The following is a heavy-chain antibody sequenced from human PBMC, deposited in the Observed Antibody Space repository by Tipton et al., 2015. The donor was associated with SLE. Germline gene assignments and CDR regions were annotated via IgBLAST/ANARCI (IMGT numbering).Heavy chain of an antibody. J-gene: IGHJ3*02. CDR3: ARGRTSYSSTSDSFDI. Sequence: SLRLSCAASGFTFSSYDMHWVRQATGKGLEWVSVITTAGDTYYAGSVKGRFTISRDNAENSLYLQLNSLRADDTAVYYCARGRTSYSSTSDSFDIWGQGTMVTVSS. V-gene: IGHV3-13*01. CDR1: GFTFSSYD. D-gene: IGHD6-13*01. CDR2: ITTAGDT.